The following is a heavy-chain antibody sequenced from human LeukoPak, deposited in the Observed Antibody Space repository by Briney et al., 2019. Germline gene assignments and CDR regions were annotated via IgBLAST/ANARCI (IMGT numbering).Heavy chain of an antibody. CDR1: GYTFTGYY. V-gene: IGHV1-18*04. Sequence: ASVKVSCKASGYTFTGYYMHWVRQAPGQGLEWMGWISAYNGDTNYAQNLQGRVTMTTDTSTDTAYMELRSLRSDDTAVYYCARDGLSYTNPNNWFDPWGQGTLVTVSS. J-gene: IGHJ5*02. D-gene: IGHD2-2*02. CDR2: ISAYNGDT. CDR3: ARDGLSYTNPNNWFDP.